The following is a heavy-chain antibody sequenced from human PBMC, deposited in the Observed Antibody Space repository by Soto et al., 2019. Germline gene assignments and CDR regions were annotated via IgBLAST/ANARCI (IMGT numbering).Heavy chain of an antibody. CDR3: ASGSARPSYYYYGMDV. CDR1: GLTFTGHY. Sequence: ASVKVSCKASGLTFTGHYLHWVRQAPGQGLEWMGWINPNSGDTNFAQKFQGRVTMARDTSISTAYMEVSRLTSDDTAVYYCASGSARPSYYYYGMDVWGQGTTVTVSS. D-gene: IGHD6-19*01. CDR2: INPNSGDT. V-gene: IGHV1-2*02. J-gene: IGHJ6*02.